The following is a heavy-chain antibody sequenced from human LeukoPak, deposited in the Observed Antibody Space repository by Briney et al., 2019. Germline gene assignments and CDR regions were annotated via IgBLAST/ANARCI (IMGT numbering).Heavy chain of an antibody. V-gene: IGHV4-4*02. Sequence: GSLRLSCAASGFTFNKAWMSWVRQAPGKGLEWIGNIYYSGSTYYSPSLTSRVTVSVDTSENQFSLKLSSVTAADTAVYYCARAHSIASYYYGVDVWGQGTTVTVSS. CDR2: IYYSGST. CDR3: ARAHSIASYYYGVDV. D-gene: IGHD2/OR15-2a*01. J-gene: IGHJ6*02. CDR1: GFTFNKAW.